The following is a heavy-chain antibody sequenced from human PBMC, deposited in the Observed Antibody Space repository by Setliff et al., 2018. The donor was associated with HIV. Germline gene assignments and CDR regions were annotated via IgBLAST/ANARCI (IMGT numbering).Heavy chain of an antibody. Sequence: SETLSLTCAVYGGSFSGFYWTWIRQPPGKGLEWIGEIKHGGSANYNPSLKSRVTISVDGSTNQFSLKLGSVTAADAAVYYCARGAYCGGASCFLTRFDPWGQGTLVTVSS. CDR2: IKHGGSA. CDR1: GGSFSGFY. CDR3: ARGAYCGGASCFLTRFDP. D-gene: IGHD2-15*01. J-gene: IGHJ5*02. V-gene: IGHV4-34*01.